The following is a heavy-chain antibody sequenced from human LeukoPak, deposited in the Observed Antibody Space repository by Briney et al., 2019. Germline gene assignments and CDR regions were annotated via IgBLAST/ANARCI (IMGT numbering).Heavy chain of an antibody. CDR3: ARAPASYYYDSSGYLDY. CDR1: GFTFSSYW. CDR2: IKSDGSST. D-gene: IGHD3-22*01. Sequence: PGGSLRLSCAAFGFTFSSYWMHWVRHTPGKGLVWVSRIKSDGSSTSYADSVKGRFTISRDNAKNTLYLQMNSLRAEDTAVYYCARAPASYYYDSSGYLDYWGQGTLVTVSS. V-gene: IGHV3-74*01. J-gene: IGHJ4*02.